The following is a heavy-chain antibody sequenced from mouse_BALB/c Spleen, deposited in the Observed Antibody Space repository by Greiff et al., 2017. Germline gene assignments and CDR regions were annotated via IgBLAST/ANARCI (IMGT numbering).Heavy chain of an antibody. J-gene: IGHJ2*01. CDR3: ARQSTATGFDY. CDR2: ISSGGSYT. Sequence: DVQLVESGGDLVKPGGSLKLSCAASGFTFSSYGMSWVRQTPDKRLEWVATISSGGSYTYYPDSVKGRFTISRDNAKNTLYLQMSSLKSEDTAMYYCARQSTATGFDYWGQGTTLTVSS. V-gene: IGHV5-6*01. CDR1: GFTFSSYG. D-gene: IGHD1-2*01.